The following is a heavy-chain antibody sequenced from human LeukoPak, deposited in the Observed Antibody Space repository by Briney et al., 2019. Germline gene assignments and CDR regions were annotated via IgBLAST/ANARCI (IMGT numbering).Heavy chain of an antibody. D-gene: IGHD3-16*01. J-gene: IGHJ4*02. CDR3: ARKLWHRNDC. CDR2: IYSGGST. V-gene: IGHV3-53*01. CDR1: GFTVSSNH. Sequence: GGSLRLSCAASGFTVSSNHMTWVRQAPGKGLEWVSVIYSGGSTYYADSVKGRFTVSRDNFKNTLYLQMNSLRAEDTALYYCARKLWHRNDCWGQGTLVTVSS.